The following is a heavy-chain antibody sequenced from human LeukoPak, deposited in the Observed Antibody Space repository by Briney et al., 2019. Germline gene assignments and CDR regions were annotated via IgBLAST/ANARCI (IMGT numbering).Heavy chain of an antibody. CDR1: GGSISSYY. CDR3: ARESGSYYGMDV. D-gene: IGHD1-26*01. CDR2: IYYSGST. Sequence: SETLSLTCTASGGSISSYYWSWIRQPPGKGLEWIGYIYYSGSTNYNPSLKSRVTISVDTSKNQFSLKLSSVTAADTAVYYCARESGSYYGMDVWGQGTTVTVSS. J-gene: IGHJ6*02. V-gene: IGHV4-59*01.